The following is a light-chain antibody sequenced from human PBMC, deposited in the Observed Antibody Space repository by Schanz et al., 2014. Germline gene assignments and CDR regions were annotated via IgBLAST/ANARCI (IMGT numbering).Light chain of an antibody. CDR3: CSYAGSTAWGV. CDR1: SSDVGSYNL. J-gene: IGLJ3*02. V-gene: IGLV2-23*01. CDR2: EGR. Sequence: QSVLTQPASVSGSPGQSITISCTGTSSDVGSYNLVSWYQQHPGKAPKLMIYEGRKRPSGVSNRFSGSKSGNTASLTISGLQAEDEADYYCCSYAGSTAWGVFGGGTKLTVL.